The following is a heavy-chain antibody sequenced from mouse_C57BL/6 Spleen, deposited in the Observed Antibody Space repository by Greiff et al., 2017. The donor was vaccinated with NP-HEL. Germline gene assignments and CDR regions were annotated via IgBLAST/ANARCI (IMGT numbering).Heavy chain of an antibody. J-gene: IGHJ4*01. CDR1: GFTFSSYT. Sequence: EVMLVESGGGLVKPGGSLKLSCAASGFTFSSYTMSWVRQTPEKRLEWVATISGGGGNTYYPDSVKGRFTISRDNAKNTLYLQMSSLRSEDTALYYCARHGDYGYYAMDYWGQGTSVTVSS. CDR3: ARHGDYGYYAMDY. D-gene: IGHD2-4*01. CDR2: ISGGGGNT. V-gene: IGHV5-9*01.